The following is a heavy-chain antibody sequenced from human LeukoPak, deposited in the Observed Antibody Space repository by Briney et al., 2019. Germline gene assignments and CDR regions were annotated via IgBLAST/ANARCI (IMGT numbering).Heavy chain of an antibody. J-gene: IGHJ3*02. CDR2: ISGSGGST. CDR1: GFTFSSYA. CDR3: AAGFDSSGYYWGNAFDI. D-gene: IGHD3-22*01. V-gene: IGHV3-23*01. Sequence: PGGSLRLSCAASGFTFSSYAMSWVPQAPGKGLEWVSAISGSGGSTYYTDSVKGRFTISRDNSKNTLYLQMNSLRAEDTAVYYCAAGFDSSGYYWGNAFDIWGQGTMVTVSS.